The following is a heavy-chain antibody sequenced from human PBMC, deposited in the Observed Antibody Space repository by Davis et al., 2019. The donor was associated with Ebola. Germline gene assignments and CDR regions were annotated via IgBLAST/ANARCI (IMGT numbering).Heavy chain of an antibody. CDR3: ARSMITFGGVIN. CDR2: IYYSGST. D-gene: IGHD3-16*01. CDR1: GGSISSSSYY. J-gene: IGHJ4*02. Sequence: SETLSLTCTVSGGSISSSSYYWGWIRQPPGKGLEWIGSIYYSGSTYYNPSLKSRVTISVDTSKNQFSLKLSSVTAADTAVYYCARSMITFGGVINWGQGTLVTVSS. V-gene: IGHV4-39*01.